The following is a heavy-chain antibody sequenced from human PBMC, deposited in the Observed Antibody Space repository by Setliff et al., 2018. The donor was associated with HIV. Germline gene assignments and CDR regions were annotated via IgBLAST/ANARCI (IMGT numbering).Heavy chain of an antibody. D-gene: IGHD6-13*01. CDR2: IYYSGST. V-gene: IGHV4-39*02. Sequence: SETLSLTCTVSGGSISSSSYYWGWIRQPPGKGLEWIGSIYYSGSTYYNPSLKSRVTISVDTSKNQCSLKLSSVTAADTAVYYCAREQGSSSISIVAFDIWGQGTMVTVSS. CDR3: AREQGSSSISIVAFDI. CDR1: GGSISSSSYY. J-gene: IGHJ3*02.